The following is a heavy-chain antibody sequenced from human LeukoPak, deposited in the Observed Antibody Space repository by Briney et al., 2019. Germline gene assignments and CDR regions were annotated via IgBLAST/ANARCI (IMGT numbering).Heavy chain of an antibody. CDR2: IRYDGSNK. D-gene: IGHD1-26*01. CDR3: ARPVELVGASSFDY. Sequence: PGGSLRLSCAASGFTFSSYGMHWVRQAPGKGLEWVAFIRYDGSNKYYADSVKGRFTISRDNSKNTLYLQMNSLRAEDTAVYYCARPVELVGASSFDYWGQGTLVTVSS. J-gene: IGHJ4*02. CDR1: GFTFSSYG. V-gene: IGHV3-30*02.